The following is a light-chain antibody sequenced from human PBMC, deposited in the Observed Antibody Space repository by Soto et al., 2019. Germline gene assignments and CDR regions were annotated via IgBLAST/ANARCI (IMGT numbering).Light chain of an antibody. J-gene: IGKJ1*01. CDR2: GAS. CDR1: QSVGGN. Sequence: EIVMTQSPGALTLSPRESATLSCRASQSVGGNLAWYQQRPGQAPRLLIYGASTRATGIPARFSGSGSGTEFTLTISSLQSEDVAVYYCQEYDNLPRTFGEGTKVDIK. V-gene: IGKV3-15*01. CDR3: QEYDNLPRT.